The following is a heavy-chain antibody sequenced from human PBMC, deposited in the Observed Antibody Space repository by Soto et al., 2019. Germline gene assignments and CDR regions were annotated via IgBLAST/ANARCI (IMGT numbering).Heavy chain of an antibody. V-gene: IGHV4-59*01. CDR2: IYYSGST. J-gene: IGHJ4*02. CDR1: GGSISSYY. D-gene: IGHD2-2*01. Sequence: SSETLSLTCTVSGGSISSYYWSWIRQPPGKGLEWIGYIYYSGSTNYNPSLKSRVTISVDTSKNQFSLKLSSVTAADTAVYYCARYLQDIVVVPPPREIYYFDYWGQGTLVTVSS. CDR3: ARYLQDIVVVPPPREIYYFDY.